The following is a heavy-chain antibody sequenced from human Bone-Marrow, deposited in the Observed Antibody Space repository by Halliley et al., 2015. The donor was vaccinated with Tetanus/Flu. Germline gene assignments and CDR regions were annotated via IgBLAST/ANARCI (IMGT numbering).Heavy chain of an antibody. CDR3: ARCPRPALNYGMDV. J-gene: IGHJ6*02. Sequence: VAVIWIDGSNKYYADSVKGRFTISRDNSKNTLYLQMNSLRAEDTAVYYCARCPRPALNYGMDVWGQGTTVTVSS. CDR2: IWIDGSNK. V-gene: IGHV3-33*01.